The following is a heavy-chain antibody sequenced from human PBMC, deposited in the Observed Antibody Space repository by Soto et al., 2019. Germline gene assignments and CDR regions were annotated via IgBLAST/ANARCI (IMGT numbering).Heavy chain of an antibody. CDR3: ARDRGYSLTGMDV. CDR2: IYSGGST. CDR1: GFTVSSNY. D-gene: IGHD5-18*01. J-gene: IGHJ6*02. Sequence: EVQLVESGGGLVQPGGSLRLSCAASGFTVSSNYMSWVRQAPGKGLEWVSVIYSGGSTYYADSVKGRFTISRDNSKYTLYLQMNSLRDEDTAVYYCARDRGYSLTGMDVWGQGTTVTVSS. V-gene: IGHV3-66*01.